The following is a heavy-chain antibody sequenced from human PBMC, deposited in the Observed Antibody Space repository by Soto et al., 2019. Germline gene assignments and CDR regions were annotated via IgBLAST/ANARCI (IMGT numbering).Heavy chain of an antibody. CDR3: AKDPSGDSVGALDF. CDR1: GFTFSTYA. D-gene: IGHD2-21*02. J-gene: IGHJ3*01. Sequence: EVQLLDSGGGLVQPGGSLRISCAASGFTFSTYALTWVRQPPGKGLEWVAAITGRGAPANYADSVKGRFTISRDNSKNTLNLQIRSLTAEDTAVYFCAKDPSGDSVGALDFWGRGHWSPSLQ. CDR2: ITGRGAPA. V-gene: IGHV3-23*01.